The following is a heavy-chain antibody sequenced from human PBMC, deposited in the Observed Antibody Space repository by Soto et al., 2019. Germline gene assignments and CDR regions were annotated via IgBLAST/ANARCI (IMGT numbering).Heavy chain of an antibody. V-gene: IGHV3-30*18. CDR1: GFTFSSYG. CDR2: ISYDGSNK. D-gene: IGHD1-26*01. J-gene: IGHJ4*02. Sequence: PGGSLRLSCAASGFTFSSYGMHWVRQAPGKGLEWVAVISYDGSNKYYADSVKGRFTISRDNSKNTLYLQMNSLRAEDTAVYYCAKERWELPSYFDYWGQGTLVTVSS. CDR3: AKERWELPSYFDY.